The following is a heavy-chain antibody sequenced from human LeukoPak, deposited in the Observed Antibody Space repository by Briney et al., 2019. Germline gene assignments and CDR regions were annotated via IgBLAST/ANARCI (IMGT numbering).Heavy chain of an antibody. D-gene: IGHD3-22*01. CDR1: GFTFISYW. J-gene: IGHJ3*02. CDR2: INSDGSSI. CDR3: ARATYYSDSSGSHGAFDI. V-gene: IGHV3-74*01. Sequence: GGSLRLSCAASGFTFISYWMHWVRQAPGKGLVWVSRINSDGSSIRYADSVKGRFTISRDNAKNTLYLQMNSLRAEDTAVYYCARATYYSDSSGSHGAFDIWGQGTMVTVSS.